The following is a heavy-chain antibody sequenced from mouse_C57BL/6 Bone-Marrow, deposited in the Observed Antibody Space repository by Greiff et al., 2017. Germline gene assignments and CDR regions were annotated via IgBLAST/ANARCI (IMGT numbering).Heavy chain of an antibody. CDR1: GFNIKNTY. D-gene: IGHD2-4*01. V-gene: IGHV14-3*01. J-gene: IGHJ1*03. CDR3: ARPSTMSTTKGYWYFDV. Sequence: VQLQQSVAELVRPGASVKLSCTASGFNIKNTYMHWVKQRPEQGLEWIGRIDPANGNTKYAPKFQGKATITADTSSNTAYLQLSSLTSEDTAIYYCARPSTMSTTKGYWYFDVWGTGTTVTVSS. CDR2: IDPANGNT.